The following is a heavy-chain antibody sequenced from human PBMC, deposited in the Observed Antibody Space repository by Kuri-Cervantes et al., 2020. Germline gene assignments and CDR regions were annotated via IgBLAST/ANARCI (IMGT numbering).Heavy chain of an antibody. J-gene: IGHJ5*02. CDR2: INPSGGST. CDR1: GYTFTSYG. V-gene: IGHV1-46*04. Sequence: SVKVSCKASGYTFTSYGISWVRQAPGQGLEWMGIINPSGGSTSYAQKLQGRVTMTRDTSTSTVYMELNSLRSEDTAVYYCARGRPLYASGPFDPWGQGTLVTVSS. CDR3: ARGRPLYASGPFDP. D-gene: IGHD3-10*01.